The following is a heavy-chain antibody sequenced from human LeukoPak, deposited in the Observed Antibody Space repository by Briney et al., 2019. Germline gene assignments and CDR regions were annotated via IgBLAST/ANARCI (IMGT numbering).Heavy chain of an antibody. CDR2: IYYSGST. V-gene: IGHV4-39*02. CDR1: GGSISSSSYY. J-gene: IGHJ3*02. D-gene: IGHD1-26*01. Sequence: PSETLSLTCTVSGGSISSSSYYWGWIRQPPGKGLEWIGSIYYSGSTYYNPSLKSRVTISVDTSKNQFSLKLSSVTAADTAVYYCARERYSGRAFDIWGQGTMVTVSS. CDR3: ARERYSGRAFDI.